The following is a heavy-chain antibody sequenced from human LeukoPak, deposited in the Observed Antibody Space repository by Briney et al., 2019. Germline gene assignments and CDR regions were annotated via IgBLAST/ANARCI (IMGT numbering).Heavy chain of an antibody. Sequence: SETLSLTCAVYGGSFSGYYLSWIRQPPGKGLEWMGEINHSGSTKYNPSLKSRVTISVDTSKTQFSLKLSSVTAADTAVYYCARGLSRLRWNWFDPRGQGTLVTVSS. CDR2: INHSGST. CDR3: ARGLSRLRWNWFDP. D-gene: IGHD4-23*01. J-gene: IGHJ5*02. V-gene: IGHV4-34*01. CDR1: GGSFSGYY.